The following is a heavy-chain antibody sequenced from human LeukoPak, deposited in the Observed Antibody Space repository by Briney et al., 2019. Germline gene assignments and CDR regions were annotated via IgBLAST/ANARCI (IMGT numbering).Heavy chain of an antibody. CDR2: INPSSGGT. D-gene: IGHD7-27*01. V-gene: IGHV1-2*06. CDR1: RYTFTGYY. Sequence: ASVKVSCKASRYTFTGYYMHWVRQAPGQGLEWMERINPSSGGTNYAQKFQGRVTMTRDTSISTAYMELSRLRSDDTAVYYCARVVVSVTGEWRLYDYWGQGTLVTVSS. J-gene: IGHJ4*02. CDR3: ARVVVSVTGEWRLYDY.